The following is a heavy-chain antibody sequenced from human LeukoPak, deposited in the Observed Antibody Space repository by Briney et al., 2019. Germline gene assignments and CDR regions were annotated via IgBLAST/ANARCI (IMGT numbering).Heavy chain of an antibody. CDR1: GFSFSTYG. V-gene: IGHV3-30*02. CDR3: AKGRGNSGIEYYSYYMDV. Sequence: GGSLRLSCAASGFSFSTYGMHWVRQAPGKGLEWVTFIPYDGNNKYYSDSVKGRFSISRDNSNNTLFLQMNSLRGEDTAVYYCAKGRGNSGIEYYSYYMDVWGKGTTVTVSS. D-gene: IGHD3-10*01. J-gene: IGHJ6*03. CDR2: IPYDGNNK.